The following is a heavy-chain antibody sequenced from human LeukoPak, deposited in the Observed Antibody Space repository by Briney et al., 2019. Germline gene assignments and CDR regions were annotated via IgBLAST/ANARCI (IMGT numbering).Heavy chain of an antibody. CDR3: ARTGSTVTMLYPFDH. V-gene: IGHV4-59*01. CDR1: GGSIRSYY. CDR2: IYYSGST. Sequence: SETLSLTCTVSGGSIRSYYWSWIRQPPGKGLEWIGYIYYSGSTNYNPSLKSRVSISVDTSKNQFSLKLSSVTAADTAVYYCARTGSTVTMLYPFDHWGQGTLVTASS. J-gene: IGHJ5*02. D-gene: IGHD4-17*01.